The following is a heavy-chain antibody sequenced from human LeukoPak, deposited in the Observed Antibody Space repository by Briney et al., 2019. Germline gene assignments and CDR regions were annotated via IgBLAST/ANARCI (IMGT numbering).Heavy chain of an antibody. CDR2: ISGSGGST. D-gene: IGHD5-18*01. V-gene: IGHV3-23*01. CDR1: GFTFSSYA. Sequence: GGSLRLSCAASGFTFSSYAMSWVRQAPGKGLEWVSAISGSGGSTYYADSVKGRFTISRDNSKNTLYLQMNSLRAEDTAVYYCAKGLRGYSYGPYNWFDPWGQGTLVTVS. CDR3: AKGLRGYSYGPYNWFDP. J-gene: IGHJ5*02.